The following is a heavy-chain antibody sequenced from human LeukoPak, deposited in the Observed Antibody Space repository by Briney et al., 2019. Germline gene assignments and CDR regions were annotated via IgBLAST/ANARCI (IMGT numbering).Heavy chain of an antibody. D-gene: IGHD2-15*01. V-gene: IGHV1-8*01. CDR3: ARQYGYCSGGSCPI. CDR1: GYTFTSYD. Sequence: ASVKVSCKASGYTFTSYDINWVRQATGQGLEWMGWMNPNSGNIGYAQKFQGRVTMTRNTSISTAYMELSSLRSEDTAVYYCARQYGYCSGGSCPIWGQGTLVTVSS. J-gene: IGHJ4*02. CDR2: MNPNSGNI.